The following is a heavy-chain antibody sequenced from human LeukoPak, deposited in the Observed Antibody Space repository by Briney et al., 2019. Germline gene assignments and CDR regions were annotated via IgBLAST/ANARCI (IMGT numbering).Heavy chain of an antibody. J-gene: IGHJ4*02. Sequence: SETLSLTCTVSGGSISSSSYYWGWIRQPPGKGLEWIGSIYYSGSTYYNPSLKSRVTISVDTSKNQFSLKLSSVTAADTAVYYCARHSWYSSGWYTYWGQGTLVTVSS. CDR1: GGSISSSSYY. CDR3: ARHSWYSSGWYTY. V-gene: IGHV4-39*01. CDR2: IYYSGST. D-gene: IGHD6-19*01.